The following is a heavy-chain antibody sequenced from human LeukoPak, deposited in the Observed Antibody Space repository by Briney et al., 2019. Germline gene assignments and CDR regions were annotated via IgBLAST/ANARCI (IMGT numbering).Heavy chain of an antibody. CDR1: GGTFSSYA. J-gene: IGHJ3*02. Sequence: ASVTVSCKASGGTFSSYAISWVRQAPGQGLEGMGGIIPIFATANYAQKFQGRVTITTDESTYTAYMELSSLRSHDTAVYYCARDEAPYAFDIWGQGTVVTVSS. CDR3: ARDEAPYAFDI. CDR2: IIPIFATA. V-gene: IGHV1-69*05.